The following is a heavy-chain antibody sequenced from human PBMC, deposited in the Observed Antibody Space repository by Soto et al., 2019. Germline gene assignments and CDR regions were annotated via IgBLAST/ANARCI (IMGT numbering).Heavy chain of an antibody. D-gene: IGHD3-22*01. CDR1: GFTFSSYW. V-gene: IGHV3-74*01. Sequence: GFTFSSYWMHWVRQAPGKGLVWVSRINSDGSSTSYADSVKGRFTISRDNAKNTLYLQMNSLRAEDTAVYYCACAYDSSGYPWAQEPLVTVPP. J-gene: IGHJ5*02. CDR2: INSDGSST. CDR3: ACAYDSSGYP.